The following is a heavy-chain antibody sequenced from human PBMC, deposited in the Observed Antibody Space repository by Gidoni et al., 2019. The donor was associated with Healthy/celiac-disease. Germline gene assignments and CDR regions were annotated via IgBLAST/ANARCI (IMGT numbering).Heavy chain of an antibody. D-gene: IGHD1-26*01. CDR1: GLTFSRYG. CDR3: ARKGGSRTLDY. J-gene: IGHJ4*02. CDR2: IWYDGSNK. Sequence: GLTFSRYGMHWVRQAPGKGLEGVAVIWYDGSNKYYADSVKGRFTISRDNSKNTLYLQMNSLRAEDTAVYYCARKGGSRTLDYWGQGTLVTVSS. V-gene: IGHV3-33*01.